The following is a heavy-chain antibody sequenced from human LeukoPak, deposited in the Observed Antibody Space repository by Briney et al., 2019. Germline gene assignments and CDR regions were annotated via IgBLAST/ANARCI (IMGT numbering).Heavy chain of an antibody. CDR3: AKEGGPGYYDY. V-gene: IGHV3-23*01. D-gene: IGHD3-10*01. J-gene: IGHJ4*02. CDR1: GLTFSNYA. CDR2: ISGNDGSS. Sequence: TGGSLRLSCAASGLTFSNYAMGWVRQTPEKGLEWVSSISGNDGSSYYADSVKGRFTVSRVNSQNTLFLQMNRLRAEDTAVYYCAKEGGPGYYDYWGQGTLVTVSS.